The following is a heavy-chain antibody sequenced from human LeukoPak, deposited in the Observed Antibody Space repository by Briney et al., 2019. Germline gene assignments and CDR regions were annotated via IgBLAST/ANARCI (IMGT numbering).Heavy chain of an antibody. CDR1: GYTLTELS. Sequence: ASVKVSCKVSGYTLTELSMHWVRQAPGKGLEWMGGFDPEDGETIYAQKFQGRVTMIEDTSTDTAYMELSSLRSEDTAVYYCATKIVYLAVTSHNFDYWGQGTLVTVSS. CDR2: FDPEDGET. D-gene: IGHD3-22*01. J-gene: IGHJ4*02. V-gene: IGHV1-24*01. CDR3: ATKIVYLAVTSHNFDY.